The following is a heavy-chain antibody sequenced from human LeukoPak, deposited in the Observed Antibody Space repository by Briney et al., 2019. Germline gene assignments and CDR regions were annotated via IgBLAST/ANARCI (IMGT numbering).Heavy chain of an antibody. J-gene: IGHJ6*02. CDR3: ARKGYDFWSGYLGSYYYGMDV. Sequence: SETLSLTCAVYGGSFSGYYWSWIRQPPGKGLKWIGYIYYSGSTNYNPSLKSRVTISVDTSKNQFSLKLSSVTAADTAVYYCARKGYDFWSGYLGSYYYGMDVWGQGTTVTVSS. D-gene: IGHD3-3*01. CDR1: GGSFSGYY. CDR2: IYYSGST. V-gene: IGHV4-59*01.